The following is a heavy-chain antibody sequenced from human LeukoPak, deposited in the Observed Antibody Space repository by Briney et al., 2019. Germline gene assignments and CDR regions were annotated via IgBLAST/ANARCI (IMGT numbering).Heavy chain of an antibody. Sequence: ESGPTLVNPTQTLTLTCTFSGFSLTTTGVGVGWIRQPPGKALEWLALIYWDDDRRYSPSLKSRLTITKGASNNHVVLTLTNMDPVDTATYYCGLVVVVPATRLSYYFDFWGQGTLVTVSS. CDR1: GFSLTTTGVG. CDR2: IYWDDDR. CDR3: GLVVVVPATRLSYYFDF. V-gene: IGHV2-5*02. J-gene: IGHJ4*02. D-gene: IGHD2-2*01.